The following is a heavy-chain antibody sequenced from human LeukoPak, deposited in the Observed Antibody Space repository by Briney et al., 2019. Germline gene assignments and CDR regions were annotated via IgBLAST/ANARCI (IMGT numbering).Heavy chain of an antibody. Sequence: GGSLRLSCAASGFTFSSYGMSWVRQAPGKGLEWVSAIIGSGGSTYYADSVKGRFTISRDNSKNTLYLQMNSLRAEDTAVYYCATEIYYAARGGAFDIWGQGTMVTVSS. D-gene: IGHD3-10*01. CDR3: ATEIYYAARGGAFDI. V-gene: IGHV3-23*01. CDR2: IIGSGGST. CDR1: GFTFSSYG. J-gene: IGHJ3*02.